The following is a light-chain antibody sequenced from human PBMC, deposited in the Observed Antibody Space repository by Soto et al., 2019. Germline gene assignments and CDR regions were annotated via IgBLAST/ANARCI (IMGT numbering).Light chain of an antibody. Sequence: QSAVTQPASVSGSPGQSITLSCTGTSSDIGGYDYVSWYQRHPGKAPKLLIYDVNNRPSGVSNRFSGSKSGNTASLTISGLQAEDEADYYCTSYASGSSHVVFGGGTKLTVL. V-gene: IGLV2-14*01. CDR2: DVN. J-gene: IGLJ2*01. CDR1: SSDIGGYDY. CDR3: TSYASGSSHVV.